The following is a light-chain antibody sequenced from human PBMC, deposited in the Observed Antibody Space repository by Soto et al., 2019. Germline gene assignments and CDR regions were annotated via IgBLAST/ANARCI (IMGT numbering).Light chain of an antibody. J-gene: IGLJ3*02. Sequence: QSVLTQSPSASASLGASVKLTCTLSSGHSSYAIAWHQQQPEKGPRYLMNVNSDGSHSKGDGIPDRFSGSRSGAERYLTISSLQSEDEADYYCQTWGTGIRVFGGGTKVT. CDR2: VNSDGSH. V-gene: IGLV4-69*01. CDR3: QTWGTGIRV. CDR1: SGHSSYA.